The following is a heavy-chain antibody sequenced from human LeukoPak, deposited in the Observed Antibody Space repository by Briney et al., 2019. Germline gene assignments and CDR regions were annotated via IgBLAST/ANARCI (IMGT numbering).Heavy chain of an antibody. CDR1: GASISSYY. CDR2: IYYSGST. CDR3: ARRYGSGLSRPFDY. V-gene: IGHV4-59*01. J-gene: IGHJ4*02. Sequence: SETLSLTCTVSGASISSYYWSWLRQPPGKGLEWIGYIYYSGSTNYNPSLKSRVTISVDTSKNQFSLKLSSVTAADTAVYYCARRYGSGLSRPFDYWGQGTLVTVSS. D-gene: IGHD3-10*01.